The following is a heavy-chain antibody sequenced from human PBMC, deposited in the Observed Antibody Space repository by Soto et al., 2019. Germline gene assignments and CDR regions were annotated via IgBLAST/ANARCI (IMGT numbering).Heavy chain of an antibody. J-gene: IGHJ6*04. CDR1: GYTFTSYA. CDR2: ISTYNGNT. Sequence: ASVKVSCKTSGYTFTSYAISWVRQAPGQGLEWMGWISTYNGNTNYAQRLQGRVTMTTDTSTSTAYMELRSLRSDDTAVYYCARDPKRELLSVYAMDVWG. V-gene: IGHV1-18*01. CDR3: ARDPKRELLSVYAMDV. D-gene: IGHD1-7*01.